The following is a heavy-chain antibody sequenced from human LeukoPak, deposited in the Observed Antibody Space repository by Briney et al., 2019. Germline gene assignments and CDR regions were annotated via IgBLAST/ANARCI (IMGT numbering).Heavy chain of an antibody. CDR2: INTDGSSI. J-gene: IGHJ3*02. V-gene: IGHV3-74*01. D-gene: IGHD3-22*01. CDR3: ARGGYYRHDVFDI. Sequence: GGSLRLSCAASGFTFSSYWIHWVRQAPGKGLVWVSHINTDGSSISYADSVKGRFTISRDNTENTLYLQMNSLRAEDRAVYYCARGGYYRHDVFDIWGQGTMVTVSS. CDR1: GFTFSSYW.